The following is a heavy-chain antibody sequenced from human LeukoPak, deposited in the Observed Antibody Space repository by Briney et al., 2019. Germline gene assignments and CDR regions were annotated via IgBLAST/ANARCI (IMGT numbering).Heavy chain of an antibody. Sequence: SETLSLTCPVYGGSFSGYYWSWIRQPPGKGLEWIGEINHSGSTNYNPSLKGRVTISVDTSKNQFSLKLSSVTAADTAVYYCAQGYYNRPLDYWGQGTLVTVSS. CDR3: AQGYYNRPLDY. J-gene: IGHJ4*02. D-gene: IGHD1-26*01. CDR1: GGSFSGYY. CDR2: INHSGST. V-gene: IGHV4-34*01.